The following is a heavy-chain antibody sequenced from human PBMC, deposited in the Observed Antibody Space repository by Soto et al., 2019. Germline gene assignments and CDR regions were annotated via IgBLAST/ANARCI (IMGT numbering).Heavy chain of an antibody. V-gene: IGHV4-61*08. Sequence: PSETLSLTCTVSGGSISSGGYYWTWIRQSPGKGLEWIGYVSSTGSTNYNPSLKSRVSMSLDTSRNEFSLSLSSVTAADAAVYFCARYSPPKKSYDSNPGWFDPWGQGTLVTVSS. J-gene: IGHJ5*02. CDR3: ARYSPPKKSYDSNPGWFDP. D-gene: IGHD3-22*01. CDR2: VSSTGST. CDR1: GGSISSGGYY.